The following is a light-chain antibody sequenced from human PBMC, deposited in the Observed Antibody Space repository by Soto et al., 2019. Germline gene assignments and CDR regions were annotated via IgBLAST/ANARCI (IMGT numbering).Light chain of an antibody. V-gene: IGKV3-20*01. CDR3: QQYGGGPWT. CDR2: DAS. J-gene: IGKJ1*01. CDR1: QSVSSSY. Sequence: IVMTHSPATLSVSPGEIATLSFRASQSVSSSYLAWYQQKPGQAPRLLIYDASNRATGIPARFSGSGSGTDFTLTIRRLEPEDFAVFYCQQYGGGPWTFGQGTKVDIK.